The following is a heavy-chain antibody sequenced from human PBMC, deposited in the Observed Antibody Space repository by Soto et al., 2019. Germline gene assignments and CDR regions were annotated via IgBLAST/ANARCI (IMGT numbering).Heavy chain of an antibody. V-gene: IGHV2-5*01. CDR2: IYYNDDR. Sequence: QITLQESGPTLVKPTQTLTLTCTFSGFSFTTAGVAVGWIRQTPGGALEWLTLIYYNDDRRFIPSLKTRLTITGDTSKNQVVLSLPNVDPGDTATYFCAHSDGGHGIIDFDFWGQGIPVTVSS. CDR3: AHSDGGHGIIDFDF. D-gene: IGHD3-16*01. J-gene: IGHJ4*02. CDR1: GFSFTTAGVA.